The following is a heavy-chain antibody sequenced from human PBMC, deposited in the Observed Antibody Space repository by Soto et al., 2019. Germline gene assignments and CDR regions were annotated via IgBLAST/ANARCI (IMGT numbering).Heavy chain of an antibody. J-gene: IGHJ4*02. CDR3: AKASSSSYSPFDY. Sequence: VGSLRLSCAASGFTFSSYAMSWVRQAPGKGLEWVSGITGSGGSTYYADSVKGRFTISRDNSKNTLSLQMNSLRAEDTAVYYCAKASSSSYSPFDYWGQGTLVTVPS. V-gene: IGHV3-23*01. CDR1: GFTFSSYA. D-gene: IGHD6-6*01. CDR2: ITGSGGST.